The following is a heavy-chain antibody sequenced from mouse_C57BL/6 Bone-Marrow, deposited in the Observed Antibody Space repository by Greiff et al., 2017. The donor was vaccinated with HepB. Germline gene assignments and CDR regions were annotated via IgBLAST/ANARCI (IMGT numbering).Heavy chain of an antibody. J-gene: IGHJ4*01. V-gene: IGHV1-80*01. CDR2: IYPGDGDT. CDR1: GYAFSSYW. D-gene: IGHD2-4*01. Sequence: VQLVESGAELVKPGASVKISCKASGYAFSSYWMNWVKQRPGKGLEWIGQIYPGDGDTNYNGKFKGKATLTADKSSSTAYMQLSSLTSEDSAVYFCARYYDYHYYAMDYWGQGTSVTVSS. CDR3: ARYYDYHYYAMDY.